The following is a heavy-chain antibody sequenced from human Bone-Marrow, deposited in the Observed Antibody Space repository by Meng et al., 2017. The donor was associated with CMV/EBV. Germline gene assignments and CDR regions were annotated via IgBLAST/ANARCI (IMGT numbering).Heavy chain of an antibody. V-gene: IGHV3-7*01. CDR3: ARGRWKLRFWFDP. D-gene: IGHD4-23*01. J-gene: IGHJ5*02. CDR1: GFTFSSYW. Sequence: GGSLRLSCAASGFTFSSYWMSWVRQAPGKGLEWVANIKQDGSEKYYVDSVKGRFTISRDNAKNSLYLQMNSLRAEDTAVYYCARGRWKLRFWFDPWGQGTLVSVSS. CDR2: IKQDGSEK.